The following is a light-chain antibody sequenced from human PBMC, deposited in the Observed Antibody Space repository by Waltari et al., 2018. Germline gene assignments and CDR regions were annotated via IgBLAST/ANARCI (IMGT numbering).Light chain of an antibody. CDR1: NNDVGTYDL. J-gene: IGLJ3*02. CDR3: CSYANAKWV. V-gene: IGLV2-23*01. CDR2: QGT. Sequence: QSALTQPASMSASPGQSITISCTATNNDVGTYDLVSWYQQHPGRAPKLLIFQGTKRPSEVSVRFSGSKFADTASLTISGLQPEDEADYYCCSYANAKWVFGGGTRLTVL.